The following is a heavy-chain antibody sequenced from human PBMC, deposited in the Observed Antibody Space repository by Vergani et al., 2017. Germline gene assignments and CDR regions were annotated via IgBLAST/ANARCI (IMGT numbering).Heavy chain of an antibody. J-gene: IGHJ4*02. D-gene: IGHD1-1*01. V-gene: IGHV5-51*01. CDR2: IYPDDSET. CDR3: ARHTTYTDS. CDR1: GYRFSSYW. Sequence: EVQLVQSGAEGTKPGESLKISCKGSGYRFSSYWIGWVRQMPGKGLEWMGIIYPDDSETRYSPSFQGQVTITVEKSINTAYLQWDSLKSSDTALYYCARHTTYTDSWGQGTLVTVSS.